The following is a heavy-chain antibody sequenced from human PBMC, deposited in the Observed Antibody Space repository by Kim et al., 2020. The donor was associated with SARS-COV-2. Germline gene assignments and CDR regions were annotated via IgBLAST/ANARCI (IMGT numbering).Heavy chain of an antibody. CDR2: IWYAGSNN. D-gene: IGHD3-16*01. CDR3: GREEDTGLGFDY. J-gene: IGHJ4*02. V-gene: IGHV3-33*01. CDR1: GFTFSSYG. Sequence: GGSLRLSCAASGFTFSSYGMHWVRQAPGKGLEWVSLIWYAGSNNYYAYSVKGRFTISRDNSKNTLFLQMSRRSAEDTAEYYSGREEDTGLGFDYWCEGT.